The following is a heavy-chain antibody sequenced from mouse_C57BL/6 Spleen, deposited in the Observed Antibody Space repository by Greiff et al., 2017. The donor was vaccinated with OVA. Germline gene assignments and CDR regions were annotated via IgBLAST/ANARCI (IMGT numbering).Heavy chain of an antibody. V-gene: IGHV5-4*01. CDR2: ISDGGSYT. CDR3: AREGDSSGYAFAY. J-gene: IGHJ3*01. Sequence: EVQVVESGGGLVKPGGSLTLSCAASGFTFSSYALSWVRQTPEKRLEWVATISDGGSYTYYPDNVKGRFTISRDNAKNNLYLQMSHLKSEDTAIYYCAREGDSSGYAFAYWGQGTLVTVSA. CDR1: GFTFSSYA. D-gene: IGHD3-2*02.